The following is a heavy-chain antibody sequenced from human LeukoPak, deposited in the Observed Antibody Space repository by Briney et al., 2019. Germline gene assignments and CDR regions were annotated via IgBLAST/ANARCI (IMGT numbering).Heavy chain of an antibody. Sequence: PGGSLRLSCAASGFLFSSYSTNWVRQAPGKGLEWVSSISSDSSYIYYADSVKGRFTISRDNAKNSLYLQMNSLRAEDTAVYYCARGYSSGWTFFDYWGQGTLVTVSP. V-gene: IGHV3-21*01. CDR1: GFLFSSYS. CDR3: ARGYSSGWTFFDY. J-gene: IGHJ4*02. CDR2: ISSDSSYI. D-gene: IGHD6-19*01.